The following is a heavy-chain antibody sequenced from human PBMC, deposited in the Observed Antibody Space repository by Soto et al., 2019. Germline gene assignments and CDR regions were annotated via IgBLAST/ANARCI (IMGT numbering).Heavy chain of an antibody. CDR3: ARVTGFWSGYLKYYFDY. CDR1: GLTFSSYE. V-gene: IGHV3-48*03. Sequence: GGSLRLSCAASGLTFSSYEMNWVRQAPGKGLEWVSYISSGGGTIYYADSVKGRFTISRDNAKNSLYLQMNSLRAEDTAVYYCARVTGFWSGYLKYYFDYWGQGTLVTVSS. J-gene: IGHJ4*02. CDR2: ISSGGGTI. D-gene: IGHD3-3*01.